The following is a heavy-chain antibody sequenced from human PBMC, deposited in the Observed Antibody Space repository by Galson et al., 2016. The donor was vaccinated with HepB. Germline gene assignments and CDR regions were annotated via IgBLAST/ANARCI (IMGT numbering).Heavy chain of an antibody. CDR3: ARVFTMVRGVTNTFYYYGMDV. CDR1: GYTLTDYY. D-gene: IGHD3-10*01. CDR2: INPNSGGT. V-gene: IGHV1-2*02. Sequence: TVKVSCKASGYTLTDYYIHWVRQAPGQGLEWMGWINPNSGGTNYAQKFQGRVTMTRDTSISTAYMELSGLKSDDTAVYYCARVFTMVRGVTNTFYYYGMDVWGQGTTVSVSS. J-gene: IGHJ6*02.